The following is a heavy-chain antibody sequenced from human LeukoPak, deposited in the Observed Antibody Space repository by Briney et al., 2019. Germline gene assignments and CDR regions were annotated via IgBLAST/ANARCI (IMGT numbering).Heavy chain of an antibody. CDR1: GGSISSYY. J-gene: IGHJ5*02. CDR2: IYYSGST. Sequence: PSETLSLTCTVSGGSISSYYWSWIRQPPGKGLEWIGYIYYSGSTNYNPSLKSRVTISVDTSKNQFSLKLSSVTAADTAVYYCAAYRNHYGPQTEYNWFDPWGQGTLVTVSS. D-gene: IGHD3-10*01. V-gene: IGHV4-59*08. CDR3: AAYRNHYGPQTEYNWFDP.